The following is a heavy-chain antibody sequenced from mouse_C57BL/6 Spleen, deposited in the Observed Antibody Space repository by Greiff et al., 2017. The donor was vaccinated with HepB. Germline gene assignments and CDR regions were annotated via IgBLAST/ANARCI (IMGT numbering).Heavy chain of an antibody. CDR3: ARPLYGNYFDY. J-gene: IGHJ2*01. CDR2: ISSGGSYT. CDR1: GFTFSSYG. V-gene: IGHV5-6*01. Sequence: EVKLMESGGDLVKPGGSLILSCAASGFTFSSYGMSWVRQTPDKRLEWVATISSGGSYTYYPDSVKGRFTISRDNAKNTLYLQMSSLKSEDTAMYYCARPLYGNYFDYWGQGTTLTVSS. D-gene: IGHD2-1*01.